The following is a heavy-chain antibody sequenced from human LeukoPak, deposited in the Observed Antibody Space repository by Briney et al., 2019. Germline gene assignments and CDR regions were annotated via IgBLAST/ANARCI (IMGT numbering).Heavy chain of an antibody. CDR2: FSGSGGST. Sequence: GGSLRLSCAASGFTFSSYAMSWVRQAPGKGLEWVSPFSGSGGSTYYADSVKGRFTISRDNSKNTLYLQMNSLRAEDTAVYYCAKDRYSGSPGYFDYWGQGTLVTVSS. V-gene: IGHV3-23*01. D-gene: IGHD1-26*01. CDR3: AKDRYSGSPGYFDY. J-gene: IGHJ4*02. CDR1: GFTFSSYA.